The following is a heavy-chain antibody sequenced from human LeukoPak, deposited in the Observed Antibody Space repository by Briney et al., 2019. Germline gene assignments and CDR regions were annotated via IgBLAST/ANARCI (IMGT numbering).Heavy chain of an antibody. J-gene: IGHJ4*02. V-gene: IGHV4-59*01. CDR2: IYYSGST. D-gene: IGHD3-10*01. Sequence: SETLSLTCTVSGGSISSYYWSWIRQPPGKGLEWIGYIYYSGSTNYNPSLKSRVTISVDTSKNQFSLKLSSVTAANTAVYYCARTRKGGSGSYYFDYWGQGTLVTVSS. CDR1: GGSISSYY. CDR3: ARTRKGGSGSYYFDY.